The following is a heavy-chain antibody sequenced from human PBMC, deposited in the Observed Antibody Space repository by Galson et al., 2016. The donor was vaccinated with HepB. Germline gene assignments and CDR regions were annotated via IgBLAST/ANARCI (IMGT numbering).Heavy chain of an antibody. V-gene: IGHV3-53*01. J-gene: IGHJ3*01. D-gene: IGHD6-19*01. Sequence: SLRLSCAASGFTVTNNYIIWVRQAPGKGLEWVSLIYSGGGRRYADSVKGRFTISRDNARNSLYLQMNSLRVEDTAVYYCARMRCSSGWLDGFDLWGQGTVVTVSS. CDR2: IYSGGGR. CDR3: ARMRCSSGWLDGFDL. CDR1: GFTVTNNY.